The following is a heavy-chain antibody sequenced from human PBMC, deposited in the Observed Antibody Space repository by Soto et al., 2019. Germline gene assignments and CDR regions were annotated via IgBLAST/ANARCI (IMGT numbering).Heavy chain of an antibody. CDR2: ISSSSSTI. CDR3: ARSLVVPAAIADYYYYGMDV. Sequence: GGSLRLSCAASGFTFSSYSMNWVRQAPGKGLEWVSYISSSSSTIYYADSVKGRFTISRDNAKNSLYLQMNSLRDEDTAVYYCARSLVVPAAIADYYYYGMDVWGQGTTVTVSS. V-gene: IGHV3-48*02. D-gene: IGHD2-2*01. CDR1: GFTFSSYS. J-gene: IGHJ6*02.